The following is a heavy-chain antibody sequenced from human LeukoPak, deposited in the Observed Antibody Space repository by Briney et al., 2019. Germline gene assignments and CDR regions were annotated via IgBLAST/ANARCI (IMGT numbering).Heavy chain of an antibody. V-gene: IGHV1-46*01. Sequence: GASVKVSCKASGYTFTSYYMHWVRQAPGQGLEWMGIINPSGGSTSYAQKFQGRVTMTRDTSTSTVYMELSSLRSEDTAVYYCAREMIWFGEFPGWFDPWGQGTLVTASS. CDR2: INPSGGST. J-gene: IGHJ5*02. D-gene: IGHD3-10*01. CDR3: AREMIWFGEFPGWFDP. CDR1: GYTFTSYY.